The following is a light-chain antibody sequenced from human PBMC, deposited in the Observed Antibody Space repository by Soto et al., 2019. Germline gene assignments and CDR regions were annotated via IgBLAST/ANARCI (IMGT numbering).Light chain of an antibody. CDR3: QQYGSSPLT. CDR2: GAS. J-gene: IGKJ4*01. Sequence: IVLTQSPGTLSLSPGERATLSCRASQSVSSSYLAWYQQKPGQAPRLLIYGASSRATGIPDRFSGSGSGTDFTLTISRLEPEDFAVYYCQQYGSSPLTFCGGTKVEIK. CDR1: QSVSSSY. V-gene: IGKV3-20*01.